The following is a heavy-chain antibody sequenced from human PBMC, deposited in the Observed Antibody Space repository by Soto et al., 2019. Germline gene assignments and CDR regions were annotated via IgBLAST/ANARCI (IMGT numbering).Heavy chain of an antibody. CDR1: CGSISSSTW. D-gene: IGHD3-9*01. CDR2: IYQNGGT. J-gene: IGHJ3*02. CDR3: ASPWGSFLTGRDDALDI. Sequence: SEPLSLTCAVSCGSISSSTWWSWVRQPPGKGLEWIGEIYQNGGTNYSPSLRSRVTLSVDKSKNQFSLRLNSVTAADTAVYYCASPWGSFLTGRDDALDILGQGTMGIVSS. V-gene: IGHV4-4*02.